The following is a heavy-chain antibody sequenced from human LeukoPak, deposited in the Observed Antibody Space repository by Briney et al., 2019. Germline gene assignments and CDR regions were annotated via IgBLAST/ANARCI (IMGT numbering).Heavy chain of an antibody. CDR2: ISNSGGTT. CDR3: ATYRQVLLPFES. V-gene: IGHV3-23*01. Sequence: GGSLSLSCAASGFTFSSYAMSWVRQAPGKGLEWVSTISNSGGTTYYADSVRGRFTISRDNSKSTLSLQMNSLRAEDTAIYYCATYRQVLLPFESWGQGTLVTVSS. CDR1: GFTFSSYA. D-gene: IGHD2-8*02. J-gene: IGHJ4*02.